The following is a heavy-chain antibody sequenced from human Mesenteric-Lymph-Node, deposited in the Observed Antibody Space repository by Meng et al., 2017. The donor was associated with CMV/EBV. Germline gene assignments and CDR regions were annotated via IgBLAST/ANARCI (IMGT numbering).Heavy chain of an antibody. CDR2: INSDGSNT. J-gene: IGHJ4*02. CDR3: ANDRPVGTTSDFDY. V-gene: IGHV3-74*01. Sequence: GESLKISCAASGITFSSYWMHWVRQAPGKGLVWVSRINSDGSNTTYADSVKGRFTISRDNSNNTLYLQMSSLRAEDTAVYYCANDRPVGTTSDFDYWGQGTRVTVSS. CDR1: GITFSSYW. D-gene: IGHD1-1*01.